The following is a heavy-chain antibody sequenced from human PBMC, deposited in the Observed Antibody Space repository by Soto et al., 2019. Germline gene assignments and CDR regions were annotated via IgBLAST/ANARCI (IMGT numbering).Heavy chain of an antibody. D-gene: IGHD6-13*01. J-gene: IGHJ6*02. CDR1: GGLPSRGTS. CDR3: ARDFRAAAGPPIAFGMDV. CDR2: SYHSGST. Sequence: PWAVSGGLPSRGTSLVWGLLLAGKGLEWIGESYHSGSTNYNPSLKSRVTISVDTSKNQFSLKLSSVTAADTAVYYCARDFRAAAGPPIAFGMDVCGQGTTVT. V-gene: IGHV4-4*02.